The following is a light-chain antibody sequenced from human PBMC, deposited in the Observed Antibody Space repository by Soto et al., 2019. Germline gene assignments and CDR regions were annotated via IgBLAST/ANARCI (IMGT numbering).Light chain of an antibody. CDR1: SSDIGAYNY. CDR2: DVS. V-gene: IGLV2-14*03. J-gene: IGLJ2*01. Sequence: QSALTQPASVSGSPGQSITIPCTGTSSDIGAYNYVSWYQQHPRKAPQLIIFDVSYRPSGVSDRFSGSKSGNTASLTISGLQAEDEADYYCCSYTTYISPHVIFGGGTQLTVL. CDR3: CSYTTYISPHVI.